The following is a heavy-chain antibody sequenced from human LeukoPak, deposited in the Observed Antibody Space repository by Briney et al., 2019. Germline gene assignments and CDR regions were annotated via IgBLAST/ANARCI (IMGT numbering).Heavy chain of an antibody. V-gene: IGHV4-59*08. J-gene: IGHJ4*02. CDR3: AKYGNSGWVIDN. CDR1: GGSISSYY. CDR2: IYYTGAT. Sequence: SETLSLTCTVSGGSISSYYWTWIRQPPGKGLEYIGYIYYTGATNYNPSLKSRVTISVDTSKNQLSLKMTSVTAADTAVYFCAKYGNSGWVIDNWGQGTLVTVSS. D-gene: IGHD6-19*01.